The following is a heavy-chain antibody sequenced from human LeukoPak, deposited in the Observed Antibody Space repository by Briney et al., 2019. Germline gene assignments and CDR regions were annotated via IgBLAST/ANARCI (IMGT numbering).Heavy chain of an antibody. CDR1: GGSFSGYY. V-gene: IGHV4-34*01. CDR2: INHSGST. D-gene: IGHD2-2*01. Sequence: SETLSLTCAVYGGSFSGYYWSWIRQPPGKGLEWIGEINHSGSTNYNPSLKSRATISVDTSKNHFSLKLSSVTAADTAVYYCAGCGPYGSSTSCYRRLSYYYYYMDVWGKGTTVTVSS. J-gene: IGHJ6*03. CDR3: AGCGPYGSSTSCYRRLSYYYYYMDV.